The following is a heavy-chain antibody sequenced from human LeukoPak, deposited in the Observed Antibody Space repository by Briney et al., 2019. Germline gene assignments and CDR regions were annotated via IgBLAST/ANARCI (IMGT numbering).Heavy chain of an antibody. D-gene: IGHD2-2*01. CDR1: GFTFSSYG. V-gene: IGHV3-30*02. CDR3: AKDRGYCSSTSCYSSVGYFDY. CDR2: IRHDGSNR. Sequence: GGSLRLSCAASGFTFSSYGMHWVRQAPGKGLEWVAFIRHDGSNRYYADSVKGRFTISRDNSKNTLYLQMNSLRAEDTAVYYCAKDRGYCSSTSCYSSVGYFDYWGQGTLVTVSS. J-gene: IGHJ4*02.